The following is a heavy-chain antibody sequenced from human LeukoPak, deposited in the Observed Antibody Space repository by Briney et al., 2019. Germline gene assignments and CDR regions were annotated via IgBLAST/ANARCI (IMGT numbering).Heavy chain of an antibody. CDR3: ASTTTVIDY. J-gene: IGHJ4*02. CDR1: GFTFSSYA. Sequence: GRSLRLSCAASGFTFSSYAMLWLRQAPGKGLVGVAVISYDGSNKYYADSVKGRFTISRDNSKNTLYLQMNSLRAEDTAVYYCASTTTVIDYWGQGTLVTVSS. D-gene: IGHD4-17*01. V-gene: IGHV3-30*04. CDR2: ISYDGSNK.